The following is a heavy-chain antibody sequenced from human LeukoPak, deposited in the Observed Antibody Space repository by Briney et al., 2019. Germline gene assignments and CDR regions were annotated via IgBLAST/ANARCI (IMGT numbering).Heavy chain of an antibody. Sequence: GASVKVSCKASGYIFTNYDISWVRQAPGQGLEWMGWISPYNGNIDYAQSLQGRVTMTTDTSTSTAYMELRSLRSDDTAVYYCARAGAYNYMDVWGKGTTDTVSS. V-gene: IGHV1-18*04. D-gene: IGHD2-21*01. CDR1: GYIFTNYD. CDR3: ARAGAYNYMDV. J-gene: IGHJ6*03. CDR2: ISPYNGNI.